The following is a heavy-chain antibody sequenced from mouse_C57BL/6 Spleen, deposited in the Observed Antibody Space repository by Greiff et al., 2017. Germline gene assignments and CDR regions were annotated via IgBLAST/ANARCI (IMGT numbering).Heavy chain of an antibody. CDR3: ARLRTVVDFDY. CDR1: GFTFSDYG. CDR2: ISSGSSTI. J-gene: IGHJ2*01. Sequence: EVKLLESGGGLVKPGGSLKLSCAASGFTFSDYGMHWVRQAPEQGLEWVACISSGSSTIYYADTVKGRFTISRDNAKNTLFLQMTSLGSEDTAMYYCARLRTVVDFDYWGQGTTLTVSS. D-gene: IGHD1-1*01. V-gene: IGHV5-17*01.